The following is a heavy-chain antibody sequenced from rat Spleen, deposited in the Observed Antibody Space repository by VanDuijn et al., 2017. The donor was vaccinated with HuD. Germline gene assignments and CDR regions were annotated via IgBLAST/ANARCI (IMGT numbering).Heavy chain of an antibody. V-gene: IGHV5-17*01. CDR1: GFTFSDYA. CDR2: IVYDGSST. Sequence: EVQLVESGGGLIQPGRSLRLSCAASGFTFSDYAMAWVRQAPKKGLEWVATIVYDGSSTYYRDSVKGRFTISRDNAKSTLYLQMDSLRSEDTATYYCARQSYGSYFDYWGQGVMVTVSS. J-gene: IGHJ2*01. CDR3: ARQSYGSYFDY. D-gene: IGHD1-3*01.